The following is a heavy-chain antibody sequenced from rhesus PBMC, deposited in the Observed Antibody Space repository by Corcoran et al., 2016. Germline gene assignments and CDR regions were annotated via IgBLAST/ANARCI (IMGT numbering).Heavy chain of an antibody. CDR3: ARGLGWNYLYGLDS. CDR2: MLSDGNKR. J-gene: IGHJ6*01. Sequence: EVQLVESGGDLVQPGGSLRVSCAASGFTLRSYGMHWVRQAPGTGLEWVANMLSDGNKRYYADSVKDRFTMFSDNSINILYLQMNNRKVEDTAMYYCARGLGWNYLYGLDSWGQGVVVTVSS. V-gene: IGHV3-54*02. D-gene: IGHD1-1*01. CDR1: GFTLRSYG.